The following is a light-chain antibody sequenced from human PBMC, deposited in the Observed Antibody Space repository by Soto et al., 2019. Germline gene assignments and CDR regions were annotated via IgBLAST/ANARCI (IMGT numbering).Light chain of an antibody. Sequence: EIVLTHAPGTLSLSPGERATLSFRAIQSVSNNYLAWYQQKPGQAPRLLIYGASNRATGIPDRFSGSGSGTDFTLTISRLEPEDFAVYYCQQYGSSGTFGQGTKVDIK. CDR3: QQYGSSGT. CDR1: QSVSNNY. V-gene: IGKV3-20*01. CDR2: GAS. J-gene: IGKJ1*01.